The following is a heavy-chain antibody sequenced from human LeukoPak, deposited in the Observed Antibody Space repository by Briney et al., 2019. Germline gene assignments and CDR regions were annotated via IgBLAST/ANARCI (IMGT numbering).Heavy chain of an antibody. CDR1: GGSMSSYY. J-gene: IGHJ3*02. CDR3: ARAIGGYNSRDAFDI. D-gene: IGHD5-24*01. Sequence: PSETLSLTCSVSGGSMSSYYWSWIRQSPGKGLEWIGYIYHSGSTNYNPSLKSRVTISVDTSKNQFSLKLSSVTAADTAVYYCARAIGGYNSRDAFDIWGQGTMVTVSS. CDR2: IYHSGST. V-gene: IGHV4-59*12.